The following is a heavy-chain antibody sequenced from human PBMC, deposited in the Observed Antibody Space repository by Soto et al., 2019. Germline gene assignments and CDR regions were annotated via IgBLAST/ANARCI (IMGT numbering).Heavy chain of an antibody. CDR2: IYWNDDK. CDR1: GFSLSTSGVG. J-gene: IGHJ4*02. CDR3: AHRAGLYVNWNGGYFDS. D-gene: IGHD1-1*01. Sequence: QITLKESGPTRVKPTQTLALTCTFSGFSLSTSGVGVGWIRQPPGKALEWLAVIYWNDDKRYSPSLMSRLTIPNDTSKNHVALPTTNMAPEDTATYSGAHRAGLYVNWNGGYFDSWGQGSLVPVSS. V-gene: IGHV2-5*01.